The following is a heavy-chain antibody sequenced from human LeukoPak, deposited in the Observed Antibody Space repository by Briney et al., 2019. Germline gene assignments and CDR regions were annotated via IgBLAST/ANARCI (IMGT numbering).Heavy chain of an antibody. Sequence: GGSLRLSCAASGFTFTDYNLNWVRQAPGKGLEWVSSISSNDVYIYYADSVQGRFTVSRDNAKNSLYLQMNSLRVDDTAVYYCARSASGPLDYWGQGTLVTVSS. D-gene: IGHD2-8*02. CDR2: ISSNDVYI. J-gene: IGHJ4*02. CDR1: GFTFTDYN. V-gene: IGHV3-21*06. CDR3: ARSASGPLDY.